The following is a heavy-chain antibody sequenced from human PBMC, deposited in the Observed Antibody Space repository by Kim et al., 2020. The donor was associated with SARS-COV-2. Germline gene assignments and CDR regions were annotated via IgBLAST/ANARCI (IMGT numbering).Heavy chain of an antibody. V-gene: IGHV1-8*01. CDR3: AIGKGSGSTLFDY. Sequence: YAPKFQGSVTMARNTSISTAYMELSSLRSEDTAVYYCAIGKGSGSTLFDYWGQGTLVTVSS. J-gene: IGHJ4*02. D-gene: IGHD3-10*01.